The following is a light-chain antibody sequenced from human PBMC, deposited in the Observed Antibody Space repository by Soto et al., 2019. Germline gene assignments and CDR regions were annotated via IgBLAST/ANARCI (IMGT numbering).Light chain of an antibody. CDR1: QSVSNN. J-gene: IGKJ4*01. CDR2: DTS. V-gene: IGKV3-15*01. Sequence: EIVLTQSPATLSVSPGERATISCRASQSVSNNLAWYQQKPGQAPRLLIYDTSTRATGIPARFSGSGSGTDFTFTISSLQSEDFAFYYCQQYNNWPLTFGGGTKVDIK. CDR3: QQYNNWPLT.